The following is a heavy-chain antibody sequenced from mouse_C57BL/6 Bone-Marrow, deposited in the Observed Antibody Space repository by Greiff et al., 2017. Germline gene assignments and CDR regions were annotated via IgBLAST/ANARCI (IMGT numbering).Heavy chain of an antibody. Sequence: VQLQQSGAELVKPGASVKISCKASGYAFSSYWMNWVKQRPGKGLEWIGQIYPGDGDTNYNGKFKGKATLTADKSSSTAYMQLSSLTSEDSAVYFCARSHYYGDAMDYWGQGTSVTVSS. CDR1: GYAFSSYW. CDR3: ARSHYYGDAMDY. D-gene: IGHD1-2*01. V-gene: IGHV1-80*01. CDR2: IYPGDGDT. J-gene: IGHJ4*01.